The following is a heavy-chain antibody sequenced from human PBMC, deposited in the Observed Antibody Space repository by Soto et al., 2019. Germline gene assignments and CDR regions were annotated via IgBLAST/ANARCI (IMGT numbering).Heavy chain of an antibody. CDR3: ARSVAVPGAHIDY. D-gene: IGHD6-19*01. CDR1: GGSISGSY. V-gene: IGHV4-59*01. Sequence: PSETLCLTCSVSGGSISGSYWSWIRQSPGKGLGWLGYVYYTGSTNYSPSLRSRVSISVDTSKNEFSLRLSSVTAADTAVYFCARSVAVPGAHIDYWGQGTQVTVSS. CDR2: VYYTGST. J-gene: IGHJ4*02.